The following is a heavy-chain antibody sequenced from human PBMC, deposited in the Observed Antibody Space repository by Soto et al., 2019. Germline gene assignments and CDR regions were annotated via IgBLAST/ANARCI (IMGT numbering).Heavy chain of an antibody. CDR3: TNQGGHQPIDD. D-gene: IGHD2-2*01. CDR1: GYNFISYW. CDR2: IDPSDSYT. Sequence: PGESLKISCKASGYNFISYWINWVRQKPGKGLEWMGRIDPSDSYTNYSPSFQGHVTISADKSISTAYLQWSSLKASDTAMYYCTNQGGHQPIDDWGPGTLHTVSS. V-gene: IGHV5-10-1*01. J-gene: IGHJ4*02.